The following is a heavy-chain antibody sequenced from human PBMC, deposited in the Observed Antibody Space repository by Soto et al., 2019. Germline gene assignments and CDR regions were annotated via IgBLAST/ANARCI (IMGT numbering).Heavy chain of an antibody. CDR3: ARVVRPYYDFCSGSTHYLDY. CDR2: ISAYNGNT. CDR1: GYTFTSYG. J-gene: IGHJ4*02. V-gene: IGHV1-18*01. Sequence: QVQLVQSGAEVKKPGASVKVSCKASGYTFTSYGISWVRQAPGQGLEWMGWISAYNGNTNYAQKLQGRVTMTTDTSTSTAYMELRSLRSDDTAVYYCARVVRPYYDFCSGSTHYLDYWGQGTLVTVSS. D-gene: IGHD3-3*01.